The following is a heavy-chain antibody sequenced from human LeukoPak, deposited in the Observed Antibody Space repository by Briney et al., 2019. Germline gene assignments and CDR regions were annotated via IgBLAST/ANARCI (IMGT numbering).Heavy chain of an antibody. V-gene: IGHV3-21*01. Sequence: PGRSLRLSCAASGFTFSSYGMHWVRQAPGKGLEWVSSISSSSSYIYYADSVKGRFTISRDNAKNSLYLQMNSLRAEDTAVYYCARESQEGERYSYGCSDYWGQGTLVTVSS. D-gene: IGHD5-18*01. CDR3: ARESQEGERYSYGCSDY. CDR1: GFTFSSYG. J-gene: IGHJ4*02. CDR2: ISSSSSYI.